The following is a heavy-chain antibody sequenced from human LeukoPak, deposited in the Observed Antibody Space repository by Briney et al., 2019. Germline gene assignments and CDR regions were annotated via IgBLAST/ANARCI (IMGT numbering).Heavy chain of an antibody. D-gene: IGHD3-22*01. CDR2: ISSSGSTI. V-gene: IGHV3-11*01. CDR1: GFTFSDYY. J-gene: IGHJ3*02. Sequence: GGSLRLSCAASGFTFSDYYMSWIRQAPGKGLEWVSYISSSGSTIYYADSVKGRFTISRDNAKNSLYLQMNSLRAEDTAVYYCARVSRDSSGALGAFDIWGQGTMVTVSS. CDR3: ARVSRDSSGALGAFDI.